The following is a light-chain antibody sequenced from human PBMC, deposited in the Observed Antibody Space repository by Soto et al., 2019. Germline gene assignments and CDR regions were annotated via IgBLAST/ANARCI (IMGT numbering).Light chain of an antibody. J-gene: IGKJ3*01. V-gene: IGKV1-33*01. CDR2: DAS. CDR1: QDISNY. CDR3: QQLFT. Sequence: DIQMTQSPSSLSASVGDRVTITCQASQDISNYLNWYQQKPGKAPKLLIYDASNFETGVPSRFSGSGSGTDFTFTISSLQPEDIATYYCQQLFTFGPGTKVDIK.